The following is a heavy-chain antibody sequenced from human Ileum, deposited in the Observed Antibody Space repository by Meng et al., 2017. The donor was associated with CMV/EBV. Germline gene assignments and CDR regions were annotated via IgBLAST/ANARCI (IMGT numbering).Heavy chain of an antibody. V-gene: IGHV3-15*07. CDR1: GFDCSDAH. CDR2: IKNRRDGGTT. J-gene: IGHJ4*02. Sequence: SCAASGFDCSDAHMGWVRQAPGKGLEWVGRIKNRRDGGTTEYGALFRDRFTISRDDSKNTVYLQMNSLKTEDTGIYYCTTGYSNWYFGWGQGTLVTVSS. CDR3: TTGYSNWYFG. D-gene: IGHD6-13*01.